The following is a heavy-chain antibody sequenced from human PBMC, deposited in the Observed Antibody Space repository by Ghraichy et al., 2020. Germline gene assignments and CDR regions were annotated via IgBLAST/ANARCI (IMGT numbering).Heavy chain of an antibody. Sequence: LSLTCAASGFTFSSYAMSWVRLVPGKGLEWVSTISGSGDSTYYADSVKGRFTISRDNSKNTLSLLMNSLRAEDTAIYYCAKHQGFASSPHCDYWGQGTLVTVSS. D-gene: IGHD6-6*01. J-gene: IGHJ4*02. V-gene: IGHV3-23*01. CDR2: ISGSGDST. CDR1: GFTFSSYA. CDR3: AKHQGFASSPHCDY.